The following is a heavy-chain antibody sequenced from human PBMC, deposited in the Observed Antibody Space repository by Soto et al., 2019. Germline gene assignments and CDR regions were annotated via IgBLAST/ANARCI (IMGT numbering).Heavy chain of an antibody. V-gene: IGHV5-51*01. Sequence: PGESLKISCKGSGYSFTSYWIGWVRQMPGKGLEWMGIIYPGDSDTRYSPSFQGQVTISADKSISTAYLQWSSLKASDTAMYYCARQDIVVVPAAMENYYYYYMDVWGKGTTVTVSS. J-gene: IGHJ6*03. CDR3: ARQDIVVVPAAMENYYYYYMDV. CDR2: IYPGDSDT. CDR1: GYSFTSYW. D-gene: IGHD2-2*01.